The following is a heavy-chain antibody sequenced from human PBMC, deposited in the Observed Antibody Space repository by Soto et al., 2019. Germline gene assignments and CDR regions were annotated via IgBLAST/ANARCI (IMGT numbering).Heavy chain of an antibody. J-gene: IGHJ3*02. CDR1: GFTSSSYW. CDR2: ISNDGSST. Sequence: EVQLVESGGGLVQPGGSLRLSCAASGFTSSSYWIHWVRQAPGKGLVWVSRISNDGSSTNYADSVKSRFTISRDNAKNTVYLQMNSLRAEDTAVYYCARDTYYYDSSDHFSADAFDIWGQGTMVTVSS. V-gene: IGHV3-74*01. D-gene: IGHD3-22*01. CDR3: ARDTYYYDSSDHFSADAFDI.